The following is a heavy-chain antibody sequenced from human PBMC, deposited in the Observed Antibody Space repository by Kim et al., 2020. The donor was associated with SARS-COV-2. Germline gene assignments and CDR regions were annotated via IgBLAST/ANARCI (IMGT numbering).Heavy chain of an antibody. Sequence: PGGSLRLSCGTSGFTFSDYRMHWVRQAPGKGLEWVASISYDGNNEFYADSVKGRLSVSRDSSRNSVFLQVNTLRLEDTAIYYCAKDMAWGGGADVFDTWGQGTLVSVSS. CDR1: GFTFSDYR. D-gene: IGHD3-16*01. J-gene: IGHJ5*02. CDR2: ISYDGNNE. V-gene: IGHV3-30*02. CDR3: AKDMAWGGGADVFDT.